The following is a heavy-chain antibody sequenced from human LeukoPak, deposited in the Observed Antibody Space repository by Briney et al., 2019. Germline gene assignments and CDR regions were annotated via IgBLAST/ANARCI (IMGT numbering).Heavy chain of an antibody. V-gene: IGHV1-18*01. D-gene: IGHD6-19*01. CDR1: GYTFANHG. CDR3: ARSRRDSSGWYLY. J-gene: IGHJ4*02. CDR2: ISVYNGNT. Sequence: ASVTVSCTASGYTFANHGINWVRQAPGQGLEWMGWISVYNGNTNYAQNLQGRVTMTTDTSTSTAYMELRSLRSDDTAVYYCARSRRDSSGWYLYWGQGTLVTVSS.